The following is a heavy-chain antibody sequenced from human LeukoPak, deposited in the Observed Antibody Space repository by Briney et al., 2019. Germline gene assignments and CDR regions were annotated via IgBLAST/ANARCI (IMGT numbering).Heavy chain of an antibody. D-gene: IGHD3-22*01. CDR1: GGTFSSYG. CDR3: ARVKSYYYDTSDKDAFDI. Sequence: GASVKVSCKASGGTFSSYGISWVRQAPGQGLEWMGGIIPIFGTANYAQKFQGRVTITADESTSTAYMELSSLRSEDTAVYYCARVKSYYYDTSDKDAFDIWGQGTMVTVSS. CDR2: IIPIFGTA. J-gene: IGHJ3*02. V-gene: IGHV1-69*13.